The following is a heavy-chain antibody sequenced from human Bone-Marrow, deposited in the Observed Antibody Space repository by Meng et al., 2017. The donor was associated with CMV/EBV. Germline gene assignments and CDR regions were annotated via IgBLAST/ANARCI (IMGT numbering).Heavy chain of an antibody. V-gene: IGHV4-39*07. CDR1: GGSISTSNYY. CDR2: ISDSGRT. Sequence: SETLSLTCTVSGGSISTSNYYWAWVRQPPGKGLEWIGSISDSGRTYYNPSLKSRVTISSDTSKTQFSLKLTSVTAADTAVYYCARDESRTWPCDHWGQGTLVTVSS. J-gene: IGHJ4*02. D-gene: IGHD1/OR15-1a*01. CDR3: ARDESRTWPCDH.